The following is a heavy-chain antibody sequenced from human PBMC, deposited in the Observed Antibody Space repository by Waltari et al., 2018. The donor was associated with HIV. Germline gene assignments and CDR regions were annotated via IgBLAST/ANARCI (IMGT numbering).Heavy chain of an antibody. D-gene: IGHD5-18*01. CDR3: AREERHSYGWGWFDP. V-gene: IGHV4-59*01. J-gene: IGHJ5*02. CDR2: IYHNGGT. CDR1: NGSIRNYY. Sequence: QVQLQESGPGLVKPSETLSLTCTVSNGSIRNYYWSWIRQPPGGGLEWIGYIYHNGGTNYNPSLKSRLTISLDTSKKQFSLKLTSVTAADTAVYYCAREERHSYGWGWFDPWGQGTLVTVSS.